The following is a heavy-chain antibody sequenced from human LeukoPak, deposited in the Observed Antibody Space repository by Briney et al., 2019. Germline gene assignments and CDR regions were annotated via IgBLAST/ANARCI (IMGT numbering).Heavy chain of an antibody. V-gene: IGHV3-23*01. CDR1: GFTFSNYA. Sequence: GGSLRLSCAASGFTFSNYAMNWVRQAPGKGLEWVSSISGSGINTYYADSVKGRFTISRENSKNTLYLQMNSLRAEDTAVYYCAKDEAMIKIYYFDYWGQGTLVTVSS. D-gene: IGHD5-18*01. J-gene: IGHJ4*02. CDR3: AKDEAMIKIYYFDY. CDR2: ISGSGINT.